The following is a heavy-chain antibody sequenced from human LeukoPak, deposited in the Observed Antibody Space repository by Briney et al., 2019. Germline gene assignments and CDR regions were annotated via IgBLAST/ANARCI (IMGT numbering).Heavy chain of an antibody. CDR1: GFTFSDYN. V-gene: IGHV3-11*01. CDR2: ITDSGNTI. J-gene: IGHJ6*02. Sequence: GWSLRLSCAASGFTFSDYNMNWVRQAPGKGVEWVSYITDSGNTIHYADSVKGRFTISRDNAKNSLYLQMNSLRAEDTAVYYCARSIGLTGGGVDVWGQGTTVSFSS. D-gene: IGHD3-9*01. CDR3: ARSIGLTGGGVDV.